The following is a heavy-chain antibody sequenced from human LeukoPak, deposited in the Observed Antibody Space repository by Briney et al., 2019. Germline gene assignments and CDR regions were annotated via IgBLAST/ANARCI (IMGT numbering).Heavy chain of an antibody. Sequence: GESLKISCKGSGYSFTSYWIGWVRQMPGKGLEWMVIIYPGDSDTRYSPSFQGQVTISADKSISTAYMQWSSLKASDTGMYYCARRYCSSTSCYFDYWGQGTMVTVAS. CDR1: GYSFTSYW. CDR2: IYPGDSDT. J-gene: IGHJ4*02. D-gene: IGHD2-2*01. V-gene: IGHV5-51*01. CDR3: ARRYCSSTSCYFDY.